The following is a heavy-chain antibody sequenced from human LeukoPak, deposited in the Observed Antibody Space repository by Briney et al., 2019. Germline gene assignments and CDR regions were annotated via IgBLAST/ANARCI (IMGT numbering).Heavy chain of an antibody. CDR3: ARLGLRSGSVPFDY. V-gene: IGHV1-3*01. J-gene: IGHJ4*02. CDR2: INAGNGNT. CDR1: GYTFTSYA. D-gene: IGHD1-26*01. Sequence: ASVKVSCKASGYTFTSYAMHWVRQAPGQRLEWMGWINAGNGNTKYSQKFQGRVTITRDTSASTAYMELSSLRSDDTAVYYCARLGLRSGSVPFDYWGQGTLVTVSS.